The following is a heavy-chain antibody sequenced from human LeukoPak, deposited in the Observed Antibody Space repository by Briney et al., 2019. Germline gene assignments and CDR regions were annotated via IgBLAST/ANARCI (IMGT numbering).Heavy chain of an antibody. V-gene: IGHV4-61*05. CDR3: ASTSTVTTYGPWFDP. Sequence: SETLSLTCTVSGGSISSSSYYWGWIRQPPGKGLEWIGYIYYSGSTNYNPSLKSRVTISVDTSKNQFSLKLSSVTAADTAVYYCASTSTVTTYGPWFDPWGQGTLVTVSS. CDR1: GGSISSSSYY. D-gene: IGHD4-17*01. J-gene: IGHJ5*02. CDR2: IYYSGST.